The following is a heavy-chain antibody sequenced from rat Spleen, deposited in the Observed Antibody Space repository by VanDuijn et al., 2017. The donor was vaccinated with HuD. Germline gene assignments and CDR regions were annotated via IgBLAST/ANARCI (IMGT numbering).Heavy chain of an antibody. V-gene: IGHV5-29*01. Sequence: EVQLVEPGGGLVQPGRSLNLPCPPPGFTSSTSGMPWVCQPPTKGLEWVATISPEGGRNFYRDSGKGRFTIPRDNAKSTRYLQVDSLRSEDTAAYYGARQDTSGYSNWCAYWGQGVMGTVSS. J-gene: IGHJ2*01. D-gene: IGHD4-3*01. CDR3: ARQDTSGYSNWCAY. CDR1: GFTSSTSG. CDR2: ISPEGGRN.